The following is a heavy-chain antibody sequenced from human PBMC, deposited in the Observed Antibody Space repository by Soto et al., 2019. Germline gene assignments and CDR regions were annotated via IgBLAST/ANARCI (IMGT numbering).Heavy chain of an antibody. J-gene: IGHJ5*02. V-gene: IGHV4-34*01. Sequence: SETLSLTSAVYGGSFSGYYWSWIRQPPGKGLEWIGEINHSGSTNYNPSLKSRVTISVDTSKNQFSLKLSSVTAADTAVYYCARGRLLPLYKSGYDPWGQGTLVTVSS. CDR3: ARGRLLPLYKSGYDP. CDR1: GGSFSGYY. CDR2: INHSGST. D-gene: IGHD5-12*01.